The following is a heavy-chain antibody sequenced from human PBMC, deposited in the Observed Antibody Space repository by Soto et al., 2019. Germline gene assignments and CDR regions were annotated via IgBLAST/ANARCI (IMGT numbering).Heavy chain of an antibody. V-gene: IGHV1-69*01. CDR1: GGTFSSYD. CDR3: ARERGRGDCSSTSCYTALIDY. D-gene: IGHD2-2*02. Sequence: QVQLVQSVAEVKKPGSSVKVSCKASGGTFSSYDISWVRQAPGPGLEWMGGIIPIFCTANYAQKFQGRVTITADETTSTAYMERSSLRSDDTAVYYCARERGRGDCSSTSCYTALIDYWGQGTLVTVSS. CDR2: IIPIFCTA. J-gene: IGHJ4*02.